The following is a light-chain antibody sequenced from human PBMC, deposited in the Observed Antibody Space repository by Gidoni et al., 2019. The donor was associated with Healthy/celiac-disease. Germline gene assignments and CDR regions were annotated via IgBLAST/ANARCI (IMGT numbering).Light chain of an antibody. CDR3: AAWDDSLNGVV. V-gene: IGLV1-36*01. Sequence: QSVLTQPPSVSAAPRQRVTLSCSGSRSTIGNNAVNWYQQLPGKAPKLLIYYDDLLPSGVSDRFSGSKSGTSASLAISGLQSEDEADYYCAAWDDSLNGVVFGGGTKLTVL. J-gene: IGLJ2*01. CDR1: RSTIGNNA. CDR2: YDD.